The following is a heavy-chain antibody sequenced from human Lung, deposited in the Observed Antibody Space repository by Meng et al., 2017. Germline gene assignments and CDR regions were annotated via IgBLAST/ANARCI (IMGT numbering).Heavy chain of an antibody. CDR1: GGSISPSGDC. J-gene: IGHJ5*02. D-gene: IGHD6-19*01. V-gene: IGHV4-39*01. Sequence: PPLQDSAQGVVQLCDARSFSCSVSGGSISPSGDCWGWTRQPPGKGLEWIGSIGHSGFTYYTPSLKSRVAVSLDTSKSQFSLMLTSVTAADTAVYYCVRSSAWVRTGFDPWGQGTLVTVSS. CDR2: IGHSGFT. CDR3: VRSSAWVRTGFDP.